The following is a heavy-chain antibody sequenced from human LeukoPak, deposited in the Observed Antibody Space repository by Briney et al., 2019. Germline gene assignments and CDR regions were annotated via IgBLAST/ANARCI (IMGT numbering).Heavy chain of an antibody. J-gene: IGHJ6*02. D-gene: IGHD3-10*01. Sequence: GGSLGLSCVVSGLNSEDLAMHWVRQAPGKGREWVSGIYWSSSGTGYADSVKGRFTVSRDSAKNSLYLQMNSLRPEDTALYYCVKDMNPGGADVWGQGTTVTVSS. CDR3: VKDMNPGGADV. CDR2: IYWSSSGT. V-gene: IGHV3-9*02. CDR1: GLNSEDLA.